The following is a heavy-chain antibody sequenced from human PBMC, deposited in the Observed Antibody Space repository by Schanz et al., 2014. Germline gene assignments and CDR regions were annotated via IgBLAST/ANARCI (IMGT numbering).Heavy chain of an antibody. CDR1: GLTFSNHA. CDR3: ARGSGTFDS. J-gene: IGHJ4*02. Sequence: EVQLVESGGDLVQPGGSLRLSCAASGLTFSNHAMTWVRQAPGKGLEWVSSMSGSGDRTYSADSVKGRFTISRDNSDNTLYLQMNNLRAEDTAVYYCARGSGTFDSWGQGTLVTVSS. V-gene: IGHV3-23*04. D-gene: IGHD3-3*01. CDR2: MSGSGDRT.